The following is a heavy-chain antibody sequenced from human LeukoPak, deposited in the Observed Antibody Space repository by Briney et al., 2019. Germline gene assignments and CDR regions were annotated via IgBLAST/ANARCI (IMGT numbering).Heavy chain of an antibody. CDR2: IIPIFGTA. V-gene: IGHV1-69*06. Sequence: SVKVSCKASGYTFTGYYMHWVRQAPGQGLEWMGGIIPIFGTANYAQKFQGRVTITADKSTSTAYMELSSLRSEDTAVYYCARGVNYYGSGSPYYFDYWGQGTLVTVSS. D-gene: IGHD3-10*01. J-gene: IGHJ4*02. CDR3: ARGVNYYGSGSPYYFDY. CDR1: GYTFTGYY.